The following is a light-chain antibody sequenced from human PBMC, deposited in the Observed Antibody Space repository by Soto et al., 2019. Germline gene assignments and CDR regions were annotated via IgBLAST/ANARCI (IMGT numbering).Light chain of an antibody. J-gene: IGKJ1*01. CDR3: QQYNNWPSTWT. CDR1: QSVSSN. CDR2: GAS. V-gene: IGKV3-15*01. Sequence: EIVMTQSPATLSVSPGERATLSCRASQSVSSNLAWYQQKPGQAPRLLIYGASTRATGIPARFSGSGSGTEFTLTISSLQSEDFAVYYCQQYNNWPSTWTFGQGTQVDIK.